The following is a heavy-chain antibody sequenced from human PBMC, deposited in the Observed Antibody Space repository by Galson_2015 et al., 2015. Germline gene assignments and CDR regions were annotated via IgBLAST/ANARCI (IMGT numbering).Heavy chain of an antibody. V-gene: IGHV4-31*03. CDR1: GGSISSGAYY. D-gene: IGHD6-13*01. Sequence: TLSLTCTVSGGSISSGAYYWSWIRLHPGKGLEWIGYIYNSGGTYYNPSLKSRVTMSVDTSKNQFSLTLSSVTAADTAVYYCASGVGRSSPPYYWGQGTLVTVSS. CDR3: ASGVGRSSPPYY. J-gene: IGHJ4*02. CDR2: IYNSGGT.